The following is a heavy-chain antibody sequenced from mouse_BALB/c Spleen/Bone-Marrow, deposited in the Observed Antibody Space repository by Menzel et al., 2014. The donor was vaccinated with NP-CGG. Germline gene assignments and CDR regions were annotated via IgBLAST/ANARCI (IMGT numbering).Heavy chain of an antibody. D-gene: IGHD2-10*02. CDR1: GFNLKDTY. V-gene: IGHV14-3*02. J-gene: IGHJ2*01. Sequence: GPLQQSGAELVKPRALVKLFCTASGFNLKDTYMHWGKPRPEQGLEWIGRIDPANGNTKYDPKFQGKATTTADTSSNTAYLQLSSLTSEDTAVYYCALLYGNYDYWGQGTTLTVSS. CDR2: IDPANGNT. CDR3: ALLYGNYDY.